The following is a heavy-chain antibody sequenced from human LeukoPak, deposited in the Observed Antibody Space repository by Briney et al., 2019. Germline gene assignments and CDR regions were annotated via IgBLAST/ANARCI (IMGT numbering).Heavy chain of an antibody. CDR2: ISDSGGTT. V-gene: IGHV3-23*01. CDR1: GFTFRTYA. J-gene: IGHJ6*03. Sequence: GGSLRLSCVASGFTFRTYAMSWVRQAPGKGLEWVSGISDSGGTTYYVDSVKGRFTISRDNSKNTLYLQMNSLKGDDTAVYYCAKDSAFYYIDVWGKGTTVIIS. D-gene: IGHD3-10*01. CDR3: AKDSAFYYIDV.